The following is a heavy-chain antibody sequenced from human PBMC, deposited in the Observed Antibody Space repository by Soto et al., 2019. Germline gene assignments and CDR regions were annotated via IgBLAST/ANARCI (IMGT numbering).Heavy chain of an antibody. CDR3: ARGGFADTAMAVTYYYGMDV. CDR2: IIPIFGTA. D-gene: IGHD5-18*01. J-gene: IGHJ6*02. Sequence: ASVKVSCKASGGTFSSYAISWVRQAPGQGLEWMGGIIPIFGTANYAQKFQGRVTITADESTSTAYMELSSLRSEDTAVYYCARGGFADTAMAVTYYYGMDVWGQGTTVTVSS. V-gene: IGHV1-69*13. CDR1: GGTFSSYA.